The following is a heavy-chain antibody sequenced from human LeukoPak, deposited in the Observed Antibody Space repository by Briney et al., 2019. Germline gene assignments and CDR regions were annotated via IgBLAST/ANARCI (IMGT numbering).Heavy chain of an antibody. J-gene: IGHJ4*02. CDR3: ARNTRSTLAYDY. D-gene: IGHD1-1*01. CDR2: INPNSGGT. CDR1: VYTFTGYY. V-gene: IGHV1-2*02. Sequence: GASVTVSFKASVYTFTGYYLHWVRQAPGQGLEWMGWINPNSGGTNYAQRFQGRVTMTSDTSISTAYMELSRLTSDDTAVYYCARNTRSTLAYDYWGQGTLVTVSS.